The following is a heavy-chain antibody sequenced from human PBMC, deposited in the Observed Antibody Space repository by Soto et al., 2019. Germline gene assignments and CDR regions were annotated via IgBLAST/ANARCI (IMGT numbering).Heavy chain of an antibody. CDR3: ARDNYYDSSGYYLRLGWFDP. CDR1: GGSISSYY. J-gene: IGHJ5*02. CDR2: IYYSGST. Sequence: SSETLSLTCTVSGGSISSYYWSWIRQPPGKGLEWIGYIYYSGSTNYNPSLKSRVTISVDTSKNQFSLKLSSVTAADTAVYYCARDNYYDSSGYYLRLGWFDPWGQGTLVTVSS. D-gene: IGHD3-22*01. V-gene: IGHV4-59*01.